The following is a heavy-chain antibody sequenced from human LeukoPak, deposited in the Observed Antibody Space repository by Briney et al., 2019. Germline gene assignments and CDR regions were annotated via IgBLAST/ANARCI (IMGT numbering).Heavy chain of an antibody. CDR2: ISSSGSTI. CDR1: GFTFSSYE. CDR3: ASDYGYLGVYFDY. Sequence: AGGSLRLSCAASGFTFSSYEMNWVRQAPGKGLEWVSYISSSGSTIYYADSVKGRFTISRGNAKNSLYLQMNSLRAEDTAVYYCASDYGYLGVYFDYWGQGTLVTVSS. J-gene: IGHJ4*02. V-gene: IGHV3-48*03. D-gene: IGHD4-17*01.